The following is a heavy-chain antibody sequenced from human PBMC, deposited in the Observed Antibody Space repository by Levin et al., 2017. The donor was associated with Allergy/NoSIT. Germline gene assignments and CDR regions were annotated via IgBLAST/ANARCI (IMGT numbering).Heavy chain of an antibody. V-gene: IGHV3-74*01. CDR1: GFTFSSYW. CDR2: INSDGSST. Sequence: LSLTCAASGFTFSSYWMHWVRQAPGKGLVWVSRINSDGSSTSYADSVKGRFTISRDNAKNTLYLQMNSLRAEDTAVYYCASQSDGVIPYYYYGMDVWGQGTTVTVSS. J-gene: IGHJ6*02. CDR3: ASQSDGVIPYYYYGMDV. D-gene: IGHD3-16*02.